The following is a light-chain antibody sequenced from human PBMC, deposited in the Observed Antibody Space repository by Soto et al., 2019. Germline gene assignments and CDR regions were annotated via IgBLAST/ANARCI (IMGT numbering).Light chain of an antibody. V-gene: IGKV3-20*01. CDR3: QQYGSSPPSST. Sequence: EIVLTQSPGTLSFSPGERPTLSCRASQSVSSTSLAWYQQRPGQAPRLLIYDASRRATGIPDRFGGSGYGTDFTLTISRLEPEDFAVYYCQQYGSSPPSSTFGQGTRLEI. J-gene: IGKJ5*01. CDR1: QSVSSTS. CDR2: DAS.